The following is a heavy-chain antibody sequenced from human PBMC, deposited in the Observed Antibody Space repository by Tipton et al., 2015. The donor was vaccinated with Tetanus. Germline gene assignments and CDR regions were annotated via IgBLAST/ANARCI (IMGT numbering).Heavy chain of an antibody. Sequence: TLSLTCTVSGGSISSGGYYWSWIRQHPGKGLEWIGDIYYSGSTYYNPSLKSRVTISVDTSKNQFSLRLNSVTAGDTAVYYCARDQGRGPRGWNYFDCWGQGGLVPVSS. CDR3: ARDQGRGPRGWNYFDC. CDR2: IYYSGST. J-gene: IGHJ4*02. D-gene: IGHD3-10*01. V-gene: IGHV4-31*03. CDR1: GGSISSGGYY.